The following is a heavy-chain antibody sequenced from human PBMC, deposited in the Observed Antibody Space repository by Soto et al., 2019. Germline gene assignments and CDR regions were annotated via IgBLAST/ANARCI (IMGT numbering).Heavy chain of an antibody. Sequence: EVQLVESGGGLVKPGGSLRLSCAVSGFTFDKVWMNWVRQAPGKGLEWVGRIKSKSDGGTTDYAAPVKGRFTFSRDDSKNMLYLQMNSLKTEVTGMYFCTTGRDDLLYWGQGTLVTVSS. J-gene: IGHJ4*02. V-gene: IGHV3-15*07. CDR1: GFTFDKVW. CDR2: IKSKSDGGTT. D-gene: IGHD1-26*01. CDR3: TTGRDDLLY.